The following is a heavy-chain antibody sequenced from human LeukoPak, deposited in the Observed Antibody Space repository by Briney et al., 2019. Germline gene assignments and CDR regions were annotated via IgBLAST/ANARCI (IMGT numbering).Heavy chain of an antibody. D-gene: IGHD4-23*01. CDR2: MYYSGST. V-gene: IGHV4-39*07. CDR1: GGSISSSGYY. CDR3: ARAQGLNSEAPHFDY. J-gene: IGHJ4*02. Sequence: SETLSLTCSVSGGSISSSGYYWGWIRQPPGEGLEWIGSMYYSGSTYYNPSLKSRVTLSVDTSKNQFSLSLNSVTAADTAVYYCARAQGLNSEAPHFDYWGQGTLVTVSS.